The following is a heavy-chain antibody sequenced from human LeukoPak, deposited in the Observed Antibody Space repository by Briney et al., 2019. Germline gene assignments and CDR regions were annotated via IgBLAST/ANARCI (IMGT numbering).Heavy chain of an antibody. CDR2: ISWNSGSI. CDR3: ARETVGSGSLSSPFDH. CDR1: GFIFDDYA. J-gene: IGHJ4*02. D-gene: IGHD3-10*01. Sequence: GGSLRLSCAGSGFIFDDYAMHWVRQAPGKGLEWVSGISWNSGSIGYADSVKGRFTISRDNAKNSLYLQMNSLRPEDMALYYCARETVGSGSLSSPFDHWGQGTLVTVSS. V-gene: IGHV3-9*03.